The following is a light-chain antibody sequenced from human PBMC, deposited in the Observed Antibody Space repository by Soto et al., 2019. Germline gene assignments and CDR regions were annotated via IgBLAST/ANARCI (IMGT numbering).Light chain of an antibody. CDR3: ISYAGSNNFVV. CDR1: SSDVGGYNY. V-gene: IGLV2-8*01. CDR2: EVN. Sequence: QSALTQPPSASGSPGQSVTISCTGTSSDVGGYNYVSWFRQHPGKAPKLMIYEVNKRPSGVPDRFSGSKSGNTASLTVCGLQAEDEADYYCISYAGSNNFVVFGGGTKVTVL. J-gene: IGLJ2*01.